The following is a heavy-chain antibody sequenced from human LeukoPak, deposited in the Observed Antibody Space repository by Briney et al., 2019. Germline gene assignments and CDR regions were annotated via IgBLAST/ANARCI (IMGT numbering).Heavy chain of an antibody. CDR3: ARIVVRGSGTYYRYYYYHMDV. J-gene: IGHJ6*03. CDR2: MYYSGNT. Sequence: SETLSLTCTVSGGSLSSNNYYWGWVRQPPGKGLESIGTMYYSGNTYYNPSLKSRGTISGDTSKSQFSLNLRSVTAADTAVYYCARIVVRGSGTYYRYYYYHMDVWGKGTTVTVSS. CDR1: GGSLSSNNYY. D-gene: IGHD3-10*01. V-gene: IGHV4-39*01.